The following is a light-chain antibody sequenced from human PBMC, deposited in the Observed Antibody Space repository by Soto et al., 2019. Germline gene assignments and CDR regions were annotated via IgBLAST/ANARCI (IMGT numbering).Light chain of an antibody. CDR3: QSYDSSLSVYV. J-gene: IGLJ1*01. Sequence: QSVLTQPPSVSGAPGQRVTISCTGSSSNIGAGYDVHWYQQLPGTAAKLLIYGNSNRPSGVPDRFSGSKSGTSASLAITGLQAEYEADYYCQSYDSSLSVYVFGTGTKLTVL. V-gene: IGLV1-40*01. CDR1: SSNIGAGYD. CDR2: GNS.